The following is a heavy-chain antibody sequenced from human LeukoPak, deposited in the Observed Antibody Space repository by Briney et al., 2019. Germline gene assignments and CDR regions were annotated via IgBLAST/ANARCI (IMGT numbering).Heavy chain of an antibody. Sequence: GGSLRLSCEGSAFIFSGHWMNWVRQTPGKGLEWVASIKEDGSERQYVDSVKGRFSISRDNTKGSLFLQLNSLRAEDTAVYYCARAAPEGDYFDNGGQGTLVTASS. V-gene: IGHV3-7*03. CDR3: ARAAPEGDYFDN. CDR1: AFIFSGHW. D-gene: IGHD1-14*01. J-gene: IGHJ4*02. CDR2: IKEDGSER.